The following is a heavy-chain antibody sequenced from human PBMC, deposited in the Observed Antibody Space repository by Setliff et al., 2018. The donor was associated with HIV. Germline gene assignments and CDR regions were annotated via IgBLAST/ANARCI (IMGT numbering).Heavy chain of an antibody. J-gene: IGHJ4*02. V-gene: IGHV1-69*05. CDR2: IIPIFGTT. Sequence: SVKVSCKASGGTFSSYAISWVRQAPGQGLEWMGGIIPIFGTTRYAQKFQGRVTITTDESTSTAYMELSSLRSEDTAVYYCARDGVVVVAASNYYFDYWGQGTLVTVSS. CDR3: ARDGVVVVAASNYYFDY. D-gene: IGHD2-15*01. CDR1: GGTFSSYA.